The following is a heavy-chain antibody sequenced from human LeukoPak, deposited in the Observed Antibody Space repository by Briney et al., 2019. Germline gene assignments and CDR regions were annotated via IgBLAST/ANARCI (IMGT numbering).Heavy chain of an antibody. J-gene: IGHJ4*02. D-gene: IGHD1-7*01. CDR3: AKDREGTTFDN. Sequence: GGSLRLSCAASGFTFSSYAMSWVRQAPGKGLEWVSGISGSGDKTYYADSVKGRFTISRDNSENTVYLQMNSLRAEDTAVYYCAKDREGTTFDNWGQGTPVTVSS. V-gene: IGHV3-23*01. CDR1: GFTFSSYA. CDR2: ISGSGDKT.